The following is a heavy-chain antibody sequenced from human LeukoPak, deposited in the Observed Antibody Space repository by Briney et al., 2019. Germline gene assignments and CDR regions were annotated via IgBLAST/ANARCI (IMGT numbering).Heavy chain of an antibody. V-gene: IGHV3-66*01. CDR3: ARDKGIAVAGTHYYYGMDV. CDR1: GFSVSNNY. D-gene: IGHD6-19*01. J-gene: IGHJ6*02. CDR2: IYSGGST. Sequence: GGSLRLSCAAFGFSVSNNYMSWVRQAPGKGLEWVSVIYSGGSTYYADSVKGRFTISRDNSKNTLYLQMNSLRAEDTAVYYCARDKGIAVAGTHYYYGMDVWGQGTTVTVSS.